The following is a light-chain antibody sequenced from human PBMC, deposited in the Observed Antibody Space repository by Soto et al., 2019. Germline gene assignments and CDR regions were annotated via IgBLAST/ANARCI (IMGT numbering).Light chain of an antibody. CDR1: SGHSSYA. CDR2: LNSDGSH. Sequence: QTVVTQSPSASASLGASVKLTCTLSSGHSSYAIAWHQQQPEKGPRYLMNLNSDGSHSKGDGIPDRFSGSNSGAERYLTISSLQSEDEADYYCQTWSAGIQVFGGGTKLTVL. CDR3: QTWSAGIQV. V-gene: IGLV4-69*01. J-gene: IGLJ3*02.